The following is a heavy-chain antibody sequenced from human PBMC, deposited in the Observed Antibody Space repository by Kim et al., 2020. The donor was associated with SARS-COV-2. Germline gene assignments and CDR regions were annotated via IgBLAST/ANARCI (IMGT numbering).Heavy chain of an antibody. Sequence: SETLSLTCAVSGGSISSSNWWSWVRQPPGKGLEWIGEIYHSGSTNYNPSLKSRVTISVDKSKNQFSLKLSSVTAADTAVYYCARETTPWGLWFGDPHAFDIWGQGTMVTVSS. D-gene: IGHD3-10*01. CDR1: GGSISSSNW. CDR3: ARETTPWGLWFGDPHAFDI. CDR2: IYHSGST. V-gene: IGHV4-4*02. J-gene: IGHJ3*02.